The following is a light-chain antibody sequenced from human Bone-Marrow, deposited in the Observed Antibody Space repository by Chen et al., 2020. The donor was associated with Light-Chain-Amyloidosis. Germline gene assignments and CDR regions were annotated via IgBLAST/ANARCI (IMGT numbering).Light chain of an antibody. CDR2: RNN. J-gene: IGLJ1*01. V-gene: IGLV1-47*01. CDR3: AAWDGSLSGYV. CDR1: SPNIGINY. Sequence: QPPLASWTPRAEVHHHCFGASPNIGINYVNWYQHFPGAAPHLLIHRNNQRPSGVPDRFSASKSGTSAFLAISGLRSEDEADYYCAAWDGSLSGYVFGTGTKVIVL.